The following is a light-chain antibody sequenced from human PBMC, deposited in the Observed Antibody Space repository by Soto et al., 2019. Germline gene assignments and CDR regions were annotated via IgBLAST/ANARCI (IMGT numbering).Light chain of an antibody. CDR3: GTWVGSLSAYV. CDR1: SSNIGNEY. Sequence: QSVLTQPPSVSAAPGQKVTISCCGSSSNIGNEYVCWYHQLPGTAPKLLIYENNKRPSGIPDRFSGSKSGTSATLDITGLQTGDEADYYCGTWVGSLSAYVFGTGTKLTVL. J-gene: IGLJ1*01. V-gene: IGLV1-51*02. CDR2: ENN.